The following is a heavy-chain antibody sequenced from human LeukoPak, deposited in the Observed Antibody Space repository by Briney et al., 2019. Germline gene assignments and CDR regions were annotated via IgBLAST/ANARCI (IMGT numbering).Heavy chain of an antibody. CDR1: GFTFSSYG. Sequence: GGSLRLSCAASGFTFSSYGIHWVRQASGRGLEWVAFISYDGSNEYYADSVKGRFTISRDNSKNTLYLQMNSLRAEDTAVYYCAKGYGSGSYMIDYWGQGTLVTVSS. V-gene: IGHV3-30*18. D-gene: IGHD3-10*01. J-gene: IGHJ4*02. CDR3: AKGYGSGSYMIDY. CDR2: ISYDGSNE.